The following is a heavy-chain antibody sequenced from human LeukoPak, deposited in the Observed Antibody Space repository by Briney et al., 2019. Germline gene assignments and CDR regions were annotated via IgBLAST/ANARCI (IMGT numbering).Heavy chain of an antibody. CDR3: AREYGSGSYGYYYYGMDV. Sequence: PGGSLRLSCAASGFTFTSYSMNWVRQAPGKGLEWVSTISGGGGSTYYADSVKGRFTISRDNSKNTLYLQMNSLRAEDTAVYYCAREYGSGSYGYYYYGMDVWGQGTTVTVSS. D-gene: IGHD3-10*01. J-gene: IGHJ6*02. CDR1: GFTFTSYS. V-gene: IGHV3-23*01. CDR2: ISGGGGST.